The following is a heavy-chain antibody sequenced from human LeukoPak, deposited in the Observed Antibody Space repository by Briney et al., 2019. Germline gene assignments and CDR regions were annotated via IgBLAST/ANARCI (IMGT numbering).Heavy chain of an antibody. CDR2: ITPSVDTT. CDR1: GYTFTNYL. Sequence: ASVKVSCKASGYTFTNYLLHWVRQAPGQGLEWVGRITPSVDTTNYAQKFRDRVTMTRDTSTSTVYMELSSLRSEDTAVYHCVREGSGGYLDYWGQGTLVTVSS. V-gene: IGHV1-46*01. CDR3: VREGSGGYLDY. J-gene: IGHJ4*02. D-gene: IGHD2-8*02.